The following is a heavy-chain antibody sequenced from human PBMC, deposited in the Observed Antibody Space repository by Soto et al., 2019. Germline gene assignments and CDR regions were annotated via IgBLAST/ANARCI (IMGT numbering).Heavy chain of an antibody. Sequence: SETLSLTCAVYGGSFSCYYWSWIRQPPGKGLEWIGEINHSGSTNYNPSLKSRVTISVDTSKNQFSPKLSSVTAADTAVYYCARGPNPAASYYFDYWGQGTLVTVSS. D-gene: IGHD2-2*01. CDR1: GGSFSCYY. CDR2: INHSGST. CDR3: ARGPNPAASYYFDY. J-gene: IGHJ4*02. V-gene: IGHV4-34*01.